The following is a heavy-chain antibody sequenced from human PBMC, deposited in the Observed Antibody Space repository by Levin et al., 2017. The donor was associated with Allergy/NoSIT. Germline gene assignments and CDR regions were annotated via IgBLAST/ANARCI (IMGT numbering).Heavy chain of an antibody. Sequence: GGSLRLSCAASGFTFSSYAMSWVRQAPGKGLEWVSAISGSGGSTYYADSVKGRFTISRDNSKNTLYLQMNSLRAEDTAVYYCAKQSSAYCGGDCYGPFDYWGQGTLVTVSS. CDR1: GFTFSSYA. J-gene: IGHJ4*02. V-gene: IGHV3-23*01. D-gene: IGHD2-21*02. CDR3: AKQSSAYCGGDCYGPFDY. CDR2: ISGSGGST.